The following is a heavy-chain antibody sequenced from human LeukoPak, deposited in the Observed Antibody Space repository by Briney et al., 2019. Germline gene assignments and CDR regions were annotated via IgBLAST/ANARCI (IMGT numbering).Heavy chain of an antibody. V-gene: IGHV4-34*01. CDR2: INHSGST. CDR3: ARGRGSGSYYKSYYYYMDV. Sequence: SETLSLTCAVYGGSFSGYYWSCIRQPPGKGLEWIGEINHSGSTNYNPSLKSRVTISVDTSKNQFSLKLSSVTAADTAVYYCARGRGSGSYYKSYYYYMDVWGKGTTVTVSS. J-gene: IGHJ6*03. CDR1: GGSFSGYY. D-gene: IGHD3-10*01.